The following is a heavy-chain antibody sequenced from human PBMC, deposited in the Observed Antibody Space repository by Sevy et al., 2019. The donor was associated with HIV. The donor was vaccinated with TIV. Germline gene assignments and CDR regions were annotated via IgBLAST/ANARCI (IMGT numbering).Heavy chain of an antibody. CDR1: GFTFSSYA. D-gene: IGHD3-3*01. CDR2: ISGSGGST. V-gene: IGHV3-23*01. J-gene: IGHJ4*02. Sequence: GGSLRLSCAASGFTFSSYAMSWVRQAPGKGLEWVSAISGSGGSTYYADSVKDRFTISRDNSKNTLYLQMNSLRAEDTAVYYCAKDSTSGYSAEFDYWGQGTLVTVSS. CDR3: AKDSTSGYSAEFDY.